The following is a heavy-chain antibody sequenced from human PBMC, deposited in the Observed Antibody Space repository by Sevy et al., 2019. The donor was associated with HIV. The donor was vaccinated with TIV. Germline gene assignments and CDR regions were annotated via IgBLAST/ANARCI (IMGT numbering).Heavy chain of an antibody. V-gene: IGHV1-18*01. Sequence: ASVKVSCKASGYTFTSYGISWVRQAPGQGLEWMGWISAYNGNTNYAQKLQGRVTMTTDTSTSTAYMELRSLRSDDTAVCYCARDPGDCSSTSCYRSGYYYYGMDVWGQGTTVTVSS. CDR1: GYTFTSYG. CDR2: ISAYNGNT. CDR3: ARDPGDCSSTSCYRSGYYYYGMDV. J-gene: IGHJ6*02. D-gene: IGHD2-2*02.